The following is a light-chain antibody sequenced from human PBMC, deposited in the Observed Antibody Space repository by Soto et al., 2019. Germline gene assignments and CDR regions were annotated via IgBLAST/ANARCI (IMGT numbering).Light chain of an antibody. CDR1: QGVSNDF. CDR2: GAS. Sequence: IVLTQTKGTLSLSPGERATLSCRASQGVSNDFLAWYRQKPGQAPRLLIYGASTRATDVPDRFSGSGCGTDVSLTISRLVHEEDAVDYCCQHCNCPPGTFGEGTKVDIK. J-gene: IGKJ4*01. V-gene: IGKV3-20*01. CDR3: CQHCNCPPGT.